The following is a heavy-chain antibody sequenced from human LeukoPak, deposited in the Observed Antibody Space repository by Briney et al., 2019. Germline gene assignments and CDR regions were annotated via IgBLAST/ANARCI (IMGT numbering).Heavy chain of an antibody. D-gene: IGHD3-10*01. CDR1: GGTFSNYA. J-gene: IGHJ4*02. CDR2: IIPIFGTA. CDR3: AREKLPWGISASGSYHYFDY. Sequence: SVKVSCKASGGTFSNYAFTWVRQAPGQGLEWMGGIIPIFGTANYAQNFQDRVTITADESTRIAYMELSSLRSEDTAVYYCAREKLPWGISASGSYHYFDYWGQGTLVTVSS. V-gene: IGHV1-69*13.